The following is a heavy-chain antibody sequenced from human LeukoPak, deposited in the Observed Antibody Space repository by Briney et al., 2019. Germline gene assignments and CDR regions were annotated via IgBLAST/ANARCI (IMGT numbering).Heavy chain of an antibody. V-gene: IGHV3-74*01. J-gene: IGHJ4*02. CDR1: GFTFSNYW. CDR2: INRDGSTT. CDR3: ARDRKSGESSEIDF. Sequence: PGGSLRLSCAASGFTFSNYWVHWVRQAPGKGLVWVSRINRDGSTTNYADSVKGRFTVSRDNAKNTLSLQMNSLRAEDMAVYYCARDRKSGESSEIDFWGQGTLVTVSS. D-gene: IGHD3-10*01.